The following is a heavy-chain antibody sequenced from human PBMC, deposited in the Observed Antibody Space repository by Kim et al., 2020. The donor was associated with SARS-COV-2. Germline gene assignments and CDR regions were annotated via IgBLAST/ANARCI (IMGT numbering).Heavy chain of an antibody. V-gene: IGHV1-2*02. J-gene: IGHJ6*02. CDR1: GYTFTGYY. Sequence: ASVKVSCKASGYTFTGYYMHWVRQAPGQGLEWMGWINPNSGGTNYAQKFQGRVTMTRDTSISTAYMELSRLRSDDTAVYYCALLFRGVSQLYYYYGMDVWGQGTTVTVSS. D-gene: IGHD3-10*01. CDR3: ALLFRGVSQLYYYYGMDV. CDR2: INPNSGGT.